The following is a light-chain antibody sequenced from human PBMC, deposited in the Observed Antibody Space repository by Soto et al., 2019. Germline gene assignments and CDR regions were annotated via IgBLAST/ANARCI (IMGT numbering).Light chain of an antibody. CDR1: SSDVGGYNY. V-gene: IGLV2-14*01. Sequence: STLTQPASVSGSPGQSITISCTGTSSDVGGYNYVSWYQQHPGKAPKLMIYEVSNRPSGVSNRFSGSKSGNTASLTISGLQAEDEADYYCSSYTSSSTLEVFGTGTKVTV. CDR2: EVS. J-gene: IGLJ1*01. CDR3: SSYTSSSTLEV.